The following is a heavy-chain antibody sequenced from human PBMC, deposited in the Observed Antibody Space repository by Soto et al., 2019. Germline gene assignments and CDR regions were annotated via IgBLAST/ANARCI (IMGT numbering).Heavy chain of an antibody. CDR2: IYYSGST. CDR3: ARHPYSSSEPYYYYYMDV. CDR1: GGSISSYY. J-gene: IGHJ6*03. Sequence: SETLSLTCTVSGGSISSYYWSWIRQPPGKGLEWIGYIYYSGSTNYNPSLKSRVTISVDTSKNQFSLKLSSVTAADTAVYYCARHPYSSSEPYYYYYMDVWGKGTTVTVSS. D-gene: IGHD6-6*01. V-gene: IGHV4-59*08.